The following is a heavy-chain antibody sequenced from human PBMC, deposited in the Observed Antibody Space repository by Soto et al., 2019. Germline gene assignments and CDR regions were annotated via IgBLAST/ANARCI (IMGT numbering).Heavy chain of an antibody. J-gene: IGHJ4*02. V-gene: IGHV3-74*01. D-gene: IGHD3-10*01. CDR3: VRLGFVGAGDF. Sequence: GGSLRLSCATSGFTFSDYWIHWVRQVPGEGLVWVSRIDGYGTNTDYAESVRGRFTISRDSAKSTAFLQMDSLRVEDTAVYHCVRLGFVGAGDFWGQGILVTVSS. CDR1: GFTFSDYW. CDR2: IDGYGTNT.